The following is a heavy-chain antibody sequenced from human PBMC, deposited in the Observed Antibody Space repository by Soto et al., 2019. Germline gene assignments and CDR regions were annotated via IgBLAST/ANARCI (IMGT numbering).Heavy chain of an antibody. CDR1: GFTFDSYW. J-gene: IGHJ4*02. D-gene: IGHD6-19*01. V-gene: IGHV3-7*01. CDR2: IKQDGGQT. Sequence: LRLSCAASGFTFDSYWMTWVRQAPGKGLEWVAHIKQDGGQTYYVDAVKGRFTISRDNSKNTLSLRMISLRTEDTSVYYCAKEAPGGWHFFDTWGQGTLVTVSS. CDR3: AKEAPGGWHFFDT.